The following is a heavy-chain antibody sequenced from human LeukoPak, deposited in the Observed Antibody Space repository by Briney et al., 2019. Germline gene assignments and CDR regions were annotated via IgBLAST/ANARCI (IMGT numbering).Heavy chain of an antibody. CDR2: IYNSGST. J-gene: IGHJ5*02. CDR1: GGSISSYY. V-gene: IGHV4-59*01. CDR3: ARGSYDSSGYARFDP. Sequence: SETLSLTCTVSGGSISSYYWSWIRQPPGKGLEWIGYIYNSGSTNYNPSLKSRVTISVDTSKNQFSLKLSSVTAADTAVYYCARGSYDSSGYARFDPWGQGTLVTVSS. D-gene: IGHD3-22*01.